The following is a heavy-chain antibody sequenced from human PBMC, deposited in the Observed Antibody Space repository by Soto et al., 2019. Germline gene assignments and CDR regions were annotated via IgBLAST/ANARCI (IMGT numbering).Heavy chain of an antibody. V-gene: IGHV1-46*03. CDR3: AREFAADPYYNYYGTDF. CDR2: INPSGGST. CDR1: GYTLTSYY. Sequence: ASSKVSCKASGYTLTSYYMHWVRQATGQGLEWMRIINPSGGSTSYSQKFQGRVTMTRDTSTSTIYMELSSLRSEDTAVYYCAREFAADPYYNYYGTDFWRQGTTDTGTS. J-gene: IGHJ6*02. D-gene: IGHD6-13*01.